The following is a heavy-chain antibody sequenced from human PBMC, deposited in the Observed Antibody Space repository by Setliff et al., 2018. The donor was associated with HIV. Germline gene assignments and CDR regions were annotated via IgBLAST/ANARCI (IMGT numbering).Heavy chain of an antibody. CDR1: GYTFTDYY. D-gene: IGHD6-19*01. CDR3: ARDGIAVAGTLPFDY. V-gene: IGHV1-2*02. J-gene: IGHJ4*03. CDR2: INPNSGGT. Sequence: ASVKVSCKASGYTFTDYYIHWVRQAPGQGLEWMGWINPNSGGTNYAQKFQGRVTMTRDTSITTAYMELSRLRSDDTAVYYCARDGIAVAGTLPFDYWGPETLLVTVSS.